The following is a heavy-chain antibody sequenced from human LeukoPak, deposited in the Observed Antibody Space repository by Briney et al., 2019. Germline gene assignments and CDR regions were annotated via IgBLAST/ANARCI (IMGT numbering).Heavy chain of an antibody. Sequence: GGSLRLSCVAPGFTFSSFAMMWVGKAPGRGLEWVSSISGMGSSTFFADSVKGRFTISRDNSKNTLYLQMNSLRAEDTAVYYCARGFYSSGWYGYFQHWGQGTLVTVSS. V-gene: IGHV3-23*01. CDR3: ARGFYSSGWYGYFQH. D-gene: IGHD6-19*01. CDR2: ISGMGSST. J-gene: IGHJ1*01. CDR1: GFTFSSFA.